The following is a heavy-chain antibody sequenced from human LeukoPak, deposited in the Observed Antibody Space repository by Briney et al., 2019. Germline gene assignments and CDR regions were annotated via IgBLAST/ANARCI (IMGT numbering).Heavy chain of an antibody. Sequence: GGSLRLSCAASGFTLSTYAMSWGRQAPGKGVEWVSRISGSGGSTYYSDPVKGRFTISRDNSKNTLFLQMNSLRAGDTSVFYCAKGMVSSWRKYYYYMDVWGKGTTVTVSS. CDR2: ISGSGGST. D-gene: IGHD6-13*01. CDR3: AKGMVSSWRKYYYYMDV. J-gene: IGHJ6*03. V-gene: IGHV3-23*01. CDR1: GFTLSTYA.